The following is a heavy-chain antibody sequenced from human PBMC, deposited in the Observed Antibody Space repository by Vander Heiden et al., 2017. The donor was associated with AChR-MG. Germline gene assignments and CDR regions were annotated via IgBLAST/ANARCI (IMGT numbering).Heavy chain of an antibody. V-gene: IGHV3-33*01. CDR3: ARNIAAAGTWGY. J-gene: IGHJ4*02. CDR1: GFTFSSYG. CDR2: IWYDGSNK. D-gene: IGHD6-13*01. Sequence: QVQLVESGGGVVQPGRSLRLSCAASGFTFSSYGMHWVRQAPGKGLEWVAVIWYDGSNKYYADSVKGRFTISRDNSKKTLYLQMNSLRAEDTAVYYCARNIAAAGTWGYWGQGTLVTVSS.